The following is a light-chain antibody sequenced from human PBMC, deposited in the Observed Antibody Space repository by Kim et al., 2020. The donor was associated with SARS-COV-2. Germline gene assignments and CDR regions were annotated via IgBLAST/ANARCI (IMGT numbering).Light chain of an antibody. V-gene: IGKV3-15*01. J-gene: IGKJ1*01. CDR2: GAS. Sequence: ILMTQSPATLSVSPGERATLSCRASQSILNNVAWYEQKPGQAPRLLIYGASTRATGIPARFSGSGSGTEFTLTISSLQSEDFGFYFCYQYHKWPRTFGQGTKVDIK. CDR1: QSILNN. CDR3: YQYHKWPRT.